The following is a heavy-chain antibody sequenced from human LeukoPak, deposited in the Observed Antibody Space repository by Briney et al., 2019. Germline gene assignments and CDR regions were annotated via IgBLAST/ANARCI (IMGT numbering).Heavy chain of an antibody. J-gene: IGHJ4*02. CDR1: GFTFSSYA. Sequence: GGSLRLSCAASGFTFSSYAMTWVRQAPGKGLEWVSSMSSGSTYIYYADSVRGRFTISRDNAKNSLYLVMNSLRAEDTAVYYCAKGDLYCSGGSCYHPFYFDYWGQGTLVTVSS. CDR3: AKGDLYCSGGSCYHPFYFDY. D-gene: IGHD2-15*01. CDR2: MSSGSTYI. V-gene: IGHV3-21*06.